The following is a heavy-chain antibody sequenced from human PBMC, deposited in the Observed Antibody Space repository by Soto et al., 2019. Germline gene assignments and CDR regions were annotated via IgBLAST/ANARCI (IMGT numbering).Heavy chain of an antibody. CDR2: IIPIGATV. J-gene: IGHJ6*02. CDR3: ARDLLGFGYTYADV. V-gene: IGHV1-69*12. Sequence: QVQLVQSGAEVKTPGSSVKVSCKASGGTFSNYALISWVRQAPGQGLEWMGGIIPIGATVNYAQKFQGRVTITADESTSTVYMDLGSLRSEDTAVYYCARDLLGFGYTYADVWGQGTTVTVSS. CDR1: GGTFSNYA. D-gene: IGHD3-10*01.